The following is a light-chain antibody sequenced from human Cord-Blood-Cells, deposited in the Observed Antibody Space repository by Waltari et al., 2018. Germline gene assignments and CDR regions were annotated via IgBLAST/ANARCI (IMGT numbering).Light chain of an antibody. CDR2: GAS. CDR3: QQYGSSPLT. CDR1: QSVSSSY. Sequence: DIVLTQSPGTLSLSPGERATLSCRASQSVSSSYLAWYQQKPGQAPRLLNYGASSRATGIPDRFSGSGSGTDFTLTISRLEPEDFAVYYCQQYGSSPLTFGGGTKVEIK. J-gene: IGKJ4*01. V-gene: IGKV3-20*01.